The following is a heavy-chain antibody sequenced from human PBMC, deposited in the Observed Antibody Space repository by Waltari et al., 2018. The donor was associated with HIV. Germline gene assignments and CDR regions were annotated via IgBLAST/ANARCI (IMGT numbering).Heavy chain of an antibody. Sequence: EEKLVQSGAEVKEPGESLKISCKSLGNNFAGYWVGWVRQMPGNGLEWLGVIYPGDSDAVYSPSFQGRVIMSTDSSISTVYLQWSSLRASDTAMYYCARRKGDYRTAFDTWGQGTMVTASS. CDR2: IYPGDSDA. CDR1: GNNFAGYW. V-gene: IGHV5-51*01. D-gene: IGHD4-17*01. CDR3: ARRKGDYRTAFDT. J-gene: IGHJ3*02.